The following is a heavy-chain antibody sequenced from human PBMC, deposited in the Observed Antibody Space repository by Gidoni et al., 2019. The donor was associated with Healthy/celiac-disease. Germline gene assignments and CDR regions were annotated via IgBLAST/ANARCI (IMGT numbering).Heavy chain of an antibody. D-gene: IGHD2-2*01. CDR2: IDPRDSYT. CDR1: GYSFTSYW. J-gene: IGHJ6*02. CDR3: ARLRVGGDRRYQLLNYGMDV. Sequence: EVQLVQSGAEVKKPGEALRSSCKGSGYSFTSYWNSWVRQMPGKGLEWMGRIDPRDSYTNYSPSFQGHVTISADKSISTAYLQWSSLKASDTAMYYCARLRVGGDRRYQLLNYGMDVWGQGTTVTVSS. V-gene: IGHV5-10-1*03.